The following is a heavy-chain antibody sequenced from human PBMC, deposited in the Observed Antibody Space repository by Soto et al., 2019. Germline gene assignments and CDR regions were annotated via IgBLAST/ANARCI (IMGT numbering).Heavy chain of an antibody. CDR1: GGSSISGDYY. CDR2: IYYSGST. Sequence: PSETHCHTSTVSGGSSISGDYYWSWSRQPPGKGLEWIGYIYYSGSTYDNPSLKSRVTISVDTSKNQFSLKLSSVPAADTAVYYCARAYESICSHGTMVTVSS. CDR3: ARAYESI. D-gene: IGHD5-12*01. V-gene: IGHV4-30-4*01. J-gene: IGHJ3*02.